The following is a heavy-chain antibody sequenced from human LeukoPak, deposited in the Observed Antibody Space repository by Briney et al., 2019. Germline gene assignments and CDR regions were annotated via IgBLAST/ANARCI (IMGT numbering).Heavy chain of an antibody. J-gene: IGHJ4*02. CDR1: GFTFDSYA. CDR3: AKESSDWSWD. Sequence: GGSLRLACAASGFTFDSYAMSWVRQAPGEGLEWASGISRSGGSTYYADSVKGRFTISRDNSKNTLYLQMNSLRAEDTAVYFCAKESSDWSWDWGQGALVTVSP. V-gene: IGHV3-23*01. D-gene: IGHD6-13*01. CDR2: ISRSGGST.